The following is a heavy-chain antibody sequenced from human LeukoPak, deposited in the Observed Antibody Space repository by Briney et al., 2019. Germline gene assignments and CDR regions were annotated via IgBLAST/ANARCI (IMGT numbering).Heavy chain of an antibody. Sequence: GGSLRLSCAASGFXFSSYGMHWVRQAPGKGLEWVADIYYDGNTKYYGDSVKGRFTISRDNSENTLFLQMNSLRAEDTAVYYCARDGSGGGWRYFDYWGQGALVTVSS. V-gene: IGHV3-33*08. CDR2: IYYDGNTK. CDR1: GFXFSSYG. CDR3: ARDGSGGGWRYFDY. D-gene: IGHD6-19*01. J-gene: IGHJ4*02.